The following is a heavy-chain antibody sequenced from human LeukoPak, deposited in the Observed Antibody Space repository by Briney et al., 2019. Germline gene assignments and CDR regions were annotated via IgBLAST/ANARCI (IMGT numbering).Heavy chain of an antibody. J-gene: IGHJ3*02. CDR3: ARVNPLLAPGAFDI. D-gene: IGHD2-15*01. CDR1: GFTFSSYA. V-gene: IGHV3-7*01. Sequence: PGGSLRLSCAASGFTFSSYAMTWVRQAPGKGLARVANIKQDGSEKYYVDSVKGRFTISRDNVKNLLSLQMSSLRGEDTAVYFCARVNPLLAPGAFDIWGQGTMVAVSS. CDR2: IKQDGSEK.